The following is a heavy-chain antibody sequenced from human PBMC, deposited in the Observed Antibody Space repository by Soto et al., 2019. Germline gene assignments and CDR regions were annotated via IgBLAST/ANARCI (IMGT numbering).Heavy chain of an antibody. CDR1: GFTFNDHY. V-gene: IGHV3-72*01. J-gene: IGHJ4*02. Sequence: EVQLVESGGGLVQPGGSLRLSCAASGFTFNDHYMDWVRQAPGKGLEWVGRTRNKANSYTTEYAASVKGRFTISRDDSKNSLYLQMNSLKTEDTAVYYCARVTWLLSYDYWGQGTLVTVSS. D-gene: IGHD3-3*01. CDR3: ARVTWLLSYDY. CDR2: TRNKANSYTT.